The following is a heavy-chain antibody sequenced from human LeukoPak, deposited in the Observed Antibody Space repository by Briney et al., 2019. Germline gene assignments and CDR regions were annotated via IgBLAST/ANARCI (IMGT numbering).Heavy chain of an antibody. CDR2: ISAYNGNT. D-gene: IGHD2-15*01. V-gene: IGHV1-18*01. CDR1: GYTFTSYG. J-gene: IGHJ4*02. CDR3: ARSTIGYCSGGSCYSLDYFDY. Sequence: ASVKVSCKASGYTFTSYGISWVRQASGQGLEWMGWISAYNGNTNYAQKLQGRVTMTTDTSTSTAYMELRSLRSDDTAVYHCARSTIGYCSGGSCYSLDYFDYWGQGTLVTVSS.